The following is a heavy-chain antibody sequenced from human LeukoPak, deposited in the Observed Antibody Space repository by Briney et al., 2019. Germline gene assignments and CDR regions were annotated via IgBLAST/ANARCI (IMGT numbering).Heavy chain of an antibody. D-gene: IGHD6-19*01. CDR1: GFTFSSYA. CDR2: ISGSGGST. J-gene: IGHJ4*02. CDR3: AKDISGWRRRPTYFDY. Sequence: PGGSLRLSCAASGFTFSSYAMSWVRQAPGKGLEWVSAISGSGGSTYYADSVKGRFTISRDNSKNTLYLQMNNLRAEDTAVYYCAKDISGWRRRPTYFDYWGQGTLVTVSS. V-gene: IGHV3-23*01.